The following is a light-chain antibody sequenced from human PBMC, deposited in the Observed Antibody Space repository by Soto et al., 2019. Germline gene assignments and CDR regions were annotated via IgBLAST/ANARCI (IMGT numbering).Light chain of an antibody. Sequence: ENVWTQSPGTLSLSPGERATLSCRASQSVDSSYLAWYQQKPGQAPRLLIYGTSSRATGIPDRFSGSGSGTDFTLTINRLEPEDFAVYYCQHYGSSIYTFGPGTKLEIK. CDR2: GTS. CDR3: QHYGSSIYT. J-gene: IGKJ2*01. CDR1: QSVDSSY. V-gene: IGKV3-20*01.